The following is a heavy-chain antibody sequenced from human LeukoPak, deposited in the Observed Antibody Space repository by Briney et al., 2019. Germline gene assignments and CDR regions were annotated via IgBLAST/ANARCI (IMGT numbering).Heavy chain of an antibody. CDR3: ARHVSLDY. V-gene: IGHV4-34*01. J-gene: IGHJ4*02. Sequence: SETLSLTCTVSGGSISSYYWSWIRQPPGKGLEWIGEINHSGRTNYNPSLKSRVTISVDTSKNQFSLKLSSVTAADTAVYYCARHVSLDYWGQGTLVTVSS. CDR2: INHSGRT. CDR1: GGSISSYY. D-gene: IGHD5/OR15-5a*01.